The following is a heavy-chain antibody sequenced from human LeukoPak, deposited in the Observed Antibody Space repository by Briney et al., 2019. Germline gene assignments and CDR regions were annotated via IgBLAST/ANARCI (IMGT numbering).Heavy chain of an antibody. CDR1: GFTFRSYA. CDR2: ISYDGSNK. Sequence: GGSLRLSCAASGFTFRSYAMHWVRQAPGKGLEWVAVISYDGSNKYYADSVKGRFTISRDNSKNTLYLQMNSLRAEDTAVYYCAKDRGMSYWGQGTLVTVSS. V-gene: IGHV3-30-3*01. CDR3: AKDRGMSY. J-gene: IGHJ4*02. D-gene: IGHD5-24*01.